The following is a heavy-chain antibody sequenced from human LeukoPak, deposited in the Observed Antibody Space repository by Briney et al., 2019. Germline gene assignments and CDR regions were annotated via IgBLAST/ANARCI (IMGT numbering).Heavy chain of an antibody. CDR1: GFTFDDDA. CDR3: AKDYYDSSGFDY. CDR2: ISWNSGSI. J-gene: IGHJ4*02. D-gene: IGHD3-22*01. Sequence: GRSLRLSCAASGFTFDDDAMHWVRQAPGKGLEWVSGISWNSGSIGYADSVKGRFTISRDNAKNSLYLQMNSLRAEDTALYYCAKDYYDSSGFDYWGQGTLVTVSS. V-gene: IGHV3-9*01.